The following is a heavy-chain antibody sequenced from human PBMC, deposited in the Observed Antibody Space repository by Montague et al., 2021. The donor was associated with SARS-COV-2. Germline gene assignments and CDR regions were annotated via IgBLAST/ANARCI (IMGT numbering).Heavy chain of an antibody. CDR1: GGSTTTHY. D-gene: IGHD2-21*01. CDR3: ARGRACGAARDY. Sequence: SETLSLTCTVSGGSTTTHYWNWIRQSPGKGPEWIGYIYYNGNTNYNPSLQSRVTISVDTSKNQFSLSLTSVTAADTAVYYCARGRACGAARDYWGQGILVTVSS. J-gene: IGHJ4*02. CDR2: IYYNGNT. V-gene: IGHV4-59*11.